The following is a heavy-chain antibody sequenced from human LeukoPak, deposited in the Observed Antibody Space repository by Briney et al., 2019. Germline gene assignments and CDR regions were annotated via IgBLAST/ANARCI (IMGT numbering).Heavy chain of an antibody. V-gene: IGHV1-2*02. CDR2: INPKNAAT. D-gene: IGHD3-16*01. Sequence: ASVKVSCKASGYTFTGYYMHWVRQAPGQGLEWMGWINPKNAATNYAQKFQGRVTMTRDTSTGTVYMEVNALRSDDTAVYYCARTLYIASAPGGFDYWGQGTLVTDSS. CDR1: GYTFTGYY. J-gene: IGHJ4*02. CDR3: ARTLYIASAPGGFDY.